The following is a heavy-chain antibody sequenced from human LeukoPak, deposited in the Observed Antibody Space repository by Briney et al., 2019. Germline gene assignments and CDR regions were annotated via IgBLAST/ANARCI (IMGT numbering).Heavy chain of an antibody. V-gene: IGHV4-30-4*08. CDR1: GGSISSADYY. Sequence: SETLSLTCTVSGGSISSADYYWSWIRQPPGKGLEWIGYGNYSGRTYYNPSLKSRLTISLDTSKNHFSLNLSSVTVADTAVYFCARDVRRRGASNYFDNWGQGTLVTVSS. CDR2: GNYSGRT. CDR3: ARDVRRRGASNYFDN. J-gene: IGHJ4*02. D-gene: IGHD2-2*01.